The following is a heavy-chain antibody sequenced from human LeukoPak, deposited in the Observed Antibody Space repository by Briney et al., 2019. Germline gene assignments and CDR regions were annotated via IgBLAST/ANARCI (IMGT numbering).Heavy chain of an antibody. CDR1: GGSISSYY. V-gene: IGHV4-4*09. CDR3: ARHANKEWLVDY. Sequence: PSETLSLTCTGSGGSISSYYWSWLRQPPGKGLEWIGYIYTSGSTNYNPSLKSRVTISVDTSKNRFSLKLSSVTAADTAVYYCARHANKEWLVDYWGQGTLVTVSS. J-gene: IGHJ4*02. CDR2: IYTSGST. D-gene: IGHD3-3*01.